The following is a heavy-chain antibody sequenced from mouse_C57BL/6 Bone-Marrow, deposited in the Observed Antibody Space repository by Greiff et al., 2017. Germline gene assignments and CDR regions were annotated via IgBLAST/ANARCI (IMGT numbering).Heavy chain of an antibody. CDR2: IHPSDSAT. CDR1: GYTFTSYW. Sequence: VQLQQSGAELVKPGASVKVSCKASGYTFTSYWMHWVKQRPGQGLEWIGRIHPSDSATNYNQKIKGKATLTDHKSSSTAYIQLSSLTSEYSAVYNCAIEGYDYGPGAYWGQGTLVTVSA. D-gene: IGHD2-4*01. V-gene: IGHV1-74*01. J-gene: IGHJ3*01. CDR3: AIEGYDYGPGAY.